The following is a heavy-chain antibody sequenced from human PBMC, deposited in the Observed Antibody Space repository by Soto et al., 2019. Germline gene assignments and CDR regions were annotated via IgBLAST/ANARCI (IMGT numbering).Heavy chain of an antibody. J-gene: IGHJ4*02. CDR3: AREDRDGYHYFDY. Sequence: SETLSLTCTVSGGSVSSGSYYWSWIRQPPGKGLEWIGYIYYSGSTNYNPSLKSRVTISVDTSKNQFSLKLSSVTAADTAVYYCAREDRDGYHYFDYWGQGTLDTAPQ. D-gene: IGHD5-12*01. V-gene: IGHV4-61*01. CDR2: IYYSGST. CDR1: GGSVSSGSYY.